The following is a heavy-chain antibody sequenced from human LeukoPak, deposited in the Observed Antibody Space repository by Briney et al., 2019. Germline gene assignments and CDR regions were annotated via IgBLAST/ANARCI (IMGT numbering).Heavy chain of an antibody. CDR3: ARGGNWNYEGYYYYYMDV. Sequence: SETLSLTCTVSGGSINNYYWSWIRQPPGKGLEWIGYIYYSGSTKYNPSLESRVTISVDTSKNQFSLKLNSVTAADTAVYYCARGGNWNYEGYYYYYMDVWGKGTTVTVSS. CDR2: IYYSGST. CDR1: GGSINNYY. D-gene: IGHD1-7*01. J-gene: IGHJ6*03. V-gene: IGHV4-59*01.